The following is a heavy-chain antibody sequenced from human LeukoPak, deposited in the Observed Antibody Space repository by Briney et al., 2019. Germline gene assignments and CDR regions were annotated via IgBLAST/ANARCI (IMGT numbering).Heavy chain of an antibody. CDR1: GGSITGKNDY. D-gene: IGHD3-9*01. Sequence: PSETLSLTCTVSGGSITGKNDYWGWIRQTPGKGLEWIGTVFHTGITHYNPSLKSRISISVDTSKSQFSLNLNSVTAADTALYYCARHGILTDHSVRFWGQGILVTVSA. CDR3: ARHGILTDHSVRF. J-gene: IGHJ4*02. CDR2: VFHTGIT. V-gene: IGHV4-39*01.